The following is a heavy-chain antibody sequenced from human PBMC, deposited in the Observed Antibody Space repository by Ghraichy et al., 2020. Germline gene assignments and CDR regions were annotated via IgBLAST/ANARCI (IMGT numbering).Heavy chain of an antibody. CDR3: ATVGQKFGRDSSGYYLQAPRKYYYYYYGMDV. D-gene: IGHD3-22*01. CDR2: FDPEDGET. J-gene: IGHJ6*02. Sequence: ASVKVSCKVSGYTVTELSMHWVRQAPRKRLEWMGGFDPEDGETIYAQKFQGRVTMTEDTSTDTAYMELSSLRSEDTAVYYCATVGQKFGRDSSGYYLQAPRKYYYYYYGMDVWGQLTTVTVAS. CDR1: GYTVTELS. V-gene: IGHV1-24*01.